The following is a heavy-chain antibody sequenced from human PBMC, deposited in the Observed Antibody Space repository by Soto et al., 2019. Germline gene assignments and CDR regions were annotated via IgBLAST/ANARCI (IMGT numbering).Heavy chain of an antibody. D-gene: IGHD3-22*01. Sequence: SETLSLTCAVYGGSFSGYYWSWIRQPPGKGLEWIGEINHSGSTNYNPSLKSRVTISVDTSKNQFSLKLSSVTAADTAVYYCARGRRYYSHPYYYYCGMDVWGQGTTVTVSS. CDR1: GGSFSGYY. V-gene: IGHV4-34*01. CDR3: ARGRRYYSHPYYYYCGMDV. J-gene: IGHJ6*02. CDR2: INHSGST.